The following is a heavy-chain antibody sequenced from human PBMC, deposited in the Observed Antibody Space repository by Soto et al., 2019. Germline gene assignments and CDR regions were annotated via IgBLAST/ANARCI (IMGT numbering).Heavy chain of an antibody. D-gene: IGHD6-13*01. CDR3: TRQGGSSWFDY. CDR1: GFTFSGSA. CDR2: IRSKANSYAT. V-gene: IGHV3-73*01. J-gene: IGHJ4*02. Sequence: GGSLRLSCAASGFTFSGSAMHWVRQASGKGLEWVGRIRSKANSYATAYAASVKDRFTISRDDSKNTAYLQMNSLKTEDTAVYYCTRQGGSSWFDYWGQGTLVTVSS.